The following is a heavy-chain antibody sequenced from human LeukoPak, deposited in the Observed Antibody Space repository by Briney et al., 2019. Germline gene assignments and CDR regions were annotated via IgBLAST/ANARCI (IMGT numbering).Heavy chain of an antibody. CDR1: GDSISFSPYY. V-gene: IGHV4-61*01. CDR2: FSYPGST. Sequence: PSETLSLTCTISGDSISFSPYYWNWIRQFPGKGLEWIGYFSYPGSTTYNPSLKSRVTILFDTSNSQFSLKLNSVTAADTAVYYCARDAGYGSVPLWGRGARVAVSA. J-gene: IGHJ4*02. CDR3: ARDAGYGSVPL. D-gene: IGHD3-10*01.